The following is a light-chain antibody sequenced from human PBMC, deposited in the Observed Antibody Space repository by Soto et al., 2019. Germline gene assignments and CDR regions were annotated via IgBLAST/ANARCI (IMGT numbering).Light chain of an antibody. V-gene: IGKV1-5*01. CDR3: QQYNSYST. CDR2: DAS. Sequence: DIQMTQSPSTLSASVGDRVTITCRASQSISSWLAWYQQKPGKAPKLLIYDASSLESGVPSSFSGSGSGTEFTLPISSLQPDDFETYYCQQYNSYSTFGQGTKLEIK. CDR1: QSISSW. J-gene: IGKJ2*01.